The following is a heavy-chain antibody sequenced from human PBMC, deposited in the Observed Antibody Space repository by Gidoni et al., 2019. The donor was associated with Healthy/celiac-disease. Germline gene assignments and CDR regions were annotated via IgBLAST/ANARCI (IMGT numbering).Heavy chain of an antibody. CDR2: IMVEGGCT. D-gene: IGHD3-3*01. J-gene: IGHJ6*02. V-gene: IGHV3-43*01. Sequence: EVQLVESGGVVVQPGASPSLPCPASGSTFADYHMHWVRPAPGKGLELVSLIMVEGGCTYYADSVKGRFTISRDNSKNSLYLQMNSLRTEDAALYYCARDGSRFLEWLFDGMDVWGQGTTVTVSS. CDR1: GSTFADYH. CDR3: ARDGSRFLEWLFDGMDV.